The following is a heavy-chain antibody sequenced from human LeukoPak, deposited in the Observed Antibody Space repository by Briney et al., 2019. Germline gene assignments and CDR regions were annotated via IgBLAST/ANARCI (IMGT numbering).Heavy chain of an antibody. Sequence: PGGSLSLSCAPSGFTFSSSAMSWVRQVPGKGLEWVSGISACGGSTYYADSVRGRFTHSRDNSKNTLYVQMNRLRDEDTAVYYCAKDQRWQSTQLLDSRGQGTLVNVSS. V-gene: IGHV3-23*01. D-gene: IGHD2-21*01. J-gene: IGHJ5*01. CDR2: ISACGGST. CDR3: AKDQRWQSTQLLDS. CDR1: GFTFSSSA.